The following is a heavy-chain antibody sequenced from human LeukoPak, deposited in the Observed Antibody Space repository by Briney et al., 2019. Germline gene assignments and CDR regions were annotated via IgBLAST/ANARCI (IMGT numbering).Heavy chain of an antibody. J-gene: IGHJ4*02. CDR2: IYYSGST. V-gene: IGHV4-39*01. D-gene: IGHD5-18*01. CDR1: GGSISSSSYY. Sequence: PETLSLTCTVSGGSISSSSYYWGWIRQPPGKGLEWIGSIYYSGSTYYNPSLKSRVTISVDTSKNQFSLKLSSVTAADTAVYYCFGSDTAMSGSYYFDYWGQGTLVTVSS. CDR3: FGSDTAMSGSYYFDY.